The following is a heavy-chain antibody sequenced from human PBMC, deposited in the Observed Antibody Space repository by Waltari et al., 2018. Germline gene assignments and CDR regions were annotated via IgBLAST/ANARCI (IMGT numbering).Heavy chain of an antibody. Sequence: QVQLQQWGAGLLKPSETLSLTCAVYGGSFSGYYWSWIRQPPGKGLEWIGEINHSGSTNYNPSLKSRVTRSVDTSKNQFSLKLSSVTAADTAVYYCARGRSIAVAETGFDYWGQGTLVTVSS. CDR2: INHSGST. V-gene: IGHV4-34*01. J-gene: IGHJ4*02. D-gene: IGHD6-19*01. CDR1: GGSFSGYY. CDR3: ARGRSIAVAETGFDY.